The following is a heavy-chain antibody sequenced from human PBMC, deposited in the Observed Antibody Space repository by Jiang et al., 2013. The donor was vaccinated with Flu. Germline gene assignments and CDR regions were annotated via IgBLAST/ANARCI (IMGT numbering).Heavy chain of an antibody. CDR1: GFTXSSYE. Sequence: QLVESGGGLVQPGGSLRLSCAASGFTXSSYEMNWVRQAPGKGLEWVSYISSSGNTIYYADSVKGRFTISRDNAKNSLYLQMNSLRAEDTAVYYCAREGKGGKSYYYYYYMDVWGKGTTVTVSS. D-gene: IGHD1-26*01. J-gene: IGHJ6*03. CDR2: ISSSGNTI. V-gene: IGHV3-48*03. CDR3: AREGKGGKSYYYYYYMDV.